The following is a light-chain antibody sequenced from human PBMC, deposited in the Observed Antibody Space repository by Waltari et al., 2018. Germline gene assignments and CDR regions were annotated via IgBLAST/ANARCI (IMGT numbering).Light chain of an antibody. Sequence: QAALTQPPSMSGSPGQSVTISCTGTSSDIGGYNRVSWYQQHPGKAPKLMIYEVSQRPSGVSDRFSGSQSGNTASLTISRLQAEDEAYYYCSSYAGSNTYIFGAGTRLTVL. CDR2: EVS. CDR1: SSDIGGYNR. V-gene: IGLV2-8*01. J-gene: IGLJ1*01. CDR3: SSYAGSNTYI.